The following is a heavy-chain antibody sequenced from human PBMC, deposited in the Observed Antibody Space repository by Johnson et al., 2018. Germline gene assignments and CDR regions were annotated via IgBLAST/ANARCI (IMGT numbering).Heavy chain of an antibody. D-gene: IGHD1-1*01. Sequence: VQLVESGGGLVQXGGSXRLXCAASGFTFSDYDIHWVRQATGKGLEWVSGIGTTADTFYSDSVKGRFTISRENAKNSLYLQMNSLGAGDTAVYYCARAGWHDDVGKVSYYYYYMDVWGKGTTVTVSS. J-gene: IGHJ6*03. V-gene: IGHV3-13*01. CDR3: ARAGWHDDVGKVSYYYYYMDV. CDR1: GFTFSDYD. CDR2: IGTTADT.